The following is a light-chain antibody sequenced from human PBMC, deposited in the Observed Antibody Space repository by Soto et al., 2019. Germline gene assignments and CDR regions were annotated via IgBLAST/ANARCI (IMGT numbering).Light chain of an antibody. CDR2: GAS. V-gene: IGKV3-20*01. CDR3: QQYNSYWT. CDR1: QSVSSSY. J-gene: IGKJ5*01. Sequence: EIVLTQSPGTLCLSPGERATLSCRASQSVSSSYLAWYQQKPGQAPRLLIYGASSRATGIPDRFSGSGSGTDFTLTISRLEPEDFATYYCQQYNSYWTFGHGTRLEIK.